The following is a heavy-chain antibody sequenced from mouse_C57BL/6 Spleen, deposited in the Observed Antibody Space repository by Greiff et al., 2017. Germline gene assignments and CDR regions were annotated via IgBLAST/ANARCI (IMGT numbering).Heavy chain of an antibody. Sequence: EVKLVESGGGLVKPGGSLKLSCAASGFTFSSYAMSWVRQTPEKRLEWVATISDGGSYTYYPDNVKGRFTISRDNAKNNLYLQMSHLKSEDTAMYYCARGGGYGNYGIDYWGQGTTLTVSS. V-gene: IGHV5-4*03. CDR1: GFTFSSYA. J-gene: IGHJ2*01. CDR2: ISDGGSYT. D-gene: IGHD2-10*02. CDR3: ARGGGYGNYGIDY.